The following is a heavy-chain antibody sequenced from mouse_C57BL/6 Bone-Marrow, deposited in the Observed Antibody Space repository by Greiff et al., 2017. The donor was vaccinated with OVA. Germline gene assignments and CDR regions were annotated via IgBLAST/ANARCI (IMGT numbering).Heavy chain of an antibody. V-gene: IGHV3-8*01. CDR3: ARGDYYGMRAMDY. CDR2: ISYSGST. D-gene: IGHD1-1*01. CDR1: GYSITSDY. Sequence: EVKLVESGPGLAKPSQTLSLTCSVTGYSITSDYWNWIRKFPGNKLEYMGYISYSGSTYYNPSLKSRISITRDTSKNQYYLQLNSVTTEDTATYYCARGDYYGMRAMDYWGQGTSVTVSS. J-gene: IGHJ4*01.